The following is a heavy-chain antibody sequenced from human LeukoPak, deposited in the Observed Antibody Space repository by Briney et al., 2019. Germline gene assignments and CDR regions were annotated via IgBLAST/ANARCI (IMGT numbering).Heavy chain of an antibody. Sequence: SETLSLTCTVSGGSISSSSYYWGWIRQPPGKGLEWIGSIYYSGSTYYNLSLKSRVTISVDTSKNQFSLKLSSVTAADTAVYYCARLEGSSGSDAFDIWGQGTMVTVSS. CDR2: IYYSGST. CDR3: ARLEGSSGSDAFDI. CDR1: GGSISSSSYY. D-gene: IGHD3-22*01. V-gene: IGHV4-39*01. J-gene: IGHJ3*02.